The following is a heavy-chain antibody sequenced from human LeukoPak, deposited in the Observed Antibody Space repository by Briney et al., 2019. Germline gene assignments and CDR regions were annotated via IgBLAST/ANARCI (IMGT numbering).Heavy chain of an antibody. CDR1: GGSFSGYY. V-gene: IGHV4-34*01. CDR2: INHSGST. Sequence: SETLSLTCAVYGGSFSGYYWSWIRQPPGKGLEWIGEINHSGSTNSNPSLKSRVTISVDTSKNQFSLKLSSVTAADTAVYYCARGPSYCGGDCYRAGWFDPWGQGTLVTVSS. CDR3: ARGPSYCGGDCYRAGWFDP. J-gene: IGHJ5*02. D-gene: IGHD2-21*02.